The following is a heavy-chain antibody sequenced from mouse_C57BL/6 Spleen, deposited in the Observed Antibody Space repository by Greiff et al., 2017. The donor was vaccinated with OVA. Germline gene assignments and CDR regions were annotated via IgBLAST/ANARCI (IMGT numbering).Heavy chain of an antibody. Sequence: VKLQESGAELARPGASVKLSCKASGYTFTSYGISWVKQRTGQGLEWIGEIYPRSGNTYYNEKFKGKATLTADKSSSTAYMELRSLTSEDSAVYFCARIGYGSSTLDYWGQGTTLTVSS. CDR1: GYTFTSYG. CDR3: ARIGYGSSTLDY. D-gene: IGHD1-1*01. CDR2: IYPRSGNT. V-gene: IGHV1-81*01. J-gene: IGHJ2*01.